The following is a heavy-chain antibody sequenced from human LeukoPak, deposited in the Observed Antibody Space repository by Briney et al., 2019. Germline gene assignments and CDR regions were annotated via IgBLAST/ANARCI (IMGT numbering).Heavy chain of an antibody. Sequence: GASVKVSCKASGYTFTSYYMHWVRQAPGQGLEWMGIINPSGGITSYAQKFQGRITMTRDTSTSTAYMELSRLRSDDTAVYYCARGWVCSSTSCDAFDIWGQGTMVTVSS. CDR3: ARGWVCSSTSCDAFDI. J-gene: IGHJ3*02. CDR2: INPSGGIT. D-gene: IGHD2-2*01. CDR1: GYTFTSYY. V-gene: IGHV1-46*01.